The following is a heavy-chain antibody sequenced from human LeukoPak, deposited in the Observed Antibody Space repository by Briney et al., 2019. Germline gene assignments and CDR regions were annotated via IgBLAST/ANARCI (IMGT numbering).Heavy chain of an antibody. Sequence: ASVKVSCKASGYTFTGYYMHWVRQAPGQGLEWMGWINPNSGGTNYAQRFQGRVTMIRDTSINTAYMELSSLRSDDTAVYYCARGELGYCTSWGQGTLVSVSS. D-gene: IGHD2-8*01. CDR3: ARGELGYCTS. CDR2: INPNSGGT. CDR1: GYTFTGYY. J-gene: IGHJ4*02. V-gene: IGHV1-2*02.